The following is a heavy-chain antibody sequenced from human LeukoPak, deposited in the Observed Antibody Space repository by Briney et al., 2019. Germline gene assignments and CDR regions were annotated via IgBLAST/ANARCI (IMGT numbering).Heavy chain of an antibody. Sequence: GGSLRLSCAASGFTFSGSAMHWVRQASGKGLEWVGRIRSKANSYATAYAASVKGRFTISRDDSKNTAYLQMNSLKTEDTAVYYCTRRVNYYDSSGYYMVDYWGQGTLVTVSS. CDR1: GFTFSGSA. J-gene: IGHJ4*02. CDR2: IRSKANSYAT. D-gene: IGHD3-22*01. CDR3: TRRVNYYDSSGYYMVDY. V-gene: IGHV3-73*01.